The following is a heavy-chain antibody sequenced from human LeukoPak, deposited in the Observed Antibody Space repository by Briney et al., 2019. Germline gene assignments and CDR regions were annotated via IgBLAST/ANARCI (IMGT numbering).Heavy chain of an antibody. J-gene: IGHJ4*02. CDR3: ARGGDYGSGSFRWRHFDY. V-gene: IGHV3-30-3*01. D-gene: IGHD3-10*01. CDR1: GFTFSNYA. CDR2: ISYEGNNK. Sequence: AGSLRLSCAASGFTFSNYAMHWVRQAPGKGLEWVALISYEGNNKYHADSVKGRFTISRDNPKNTLYLQMNSLRTEETAVYYCARGGDYGSGSFRWRHFDYWGQGTLVTVSS.